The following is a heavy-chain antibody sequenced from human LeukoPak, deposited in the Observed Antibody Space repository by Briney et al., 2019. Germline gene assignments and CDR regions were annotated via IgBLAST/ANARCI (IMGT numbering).Heavy chain of an antibody. D-gene: IGHD3-10*01. CDR2: ISGSGGST. CDR1: GFTFSSYA. J-gene: IGHJ2*01. CDR3: AKAGGSGSYYLYWYFDL. Sequence: GGSLRLSCAASGFTFSSYAMSWVRQAPGKGLEWVSAISGSGGSTYYADSVKGRFTISRDNSKNTLYLQMNSLRAEDTAVYYCAKAGGSGSYYLYWYFDLWGRGTLVTVSS. V-gene: IGHV3-23*01.